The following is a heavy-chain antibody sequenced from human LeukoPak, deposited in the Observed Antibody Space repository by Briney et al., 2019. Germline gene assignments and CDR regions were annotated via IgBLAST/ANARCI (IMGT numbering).Heavy chain of an antibody. CDR3: TRSDTYYYGSGSYYPFGY. CDR2: IRSKANSYAT. CDR1: GFTFSGSA. V-gene: IGHV3-73*01. D-gene: IGHD3-10*01. Sequence: GGSLRLFCAASGFTFSGSAMHWVRQASGKGLEWVGRIRSKANSYATAYAASVKGRFTISRDDSKNTAYLQMNSLKTEDTAVYYCTRSDTYYYGSGSYYPFGYWGQGTLVTVSS. J-gene: IGHJ4*02.